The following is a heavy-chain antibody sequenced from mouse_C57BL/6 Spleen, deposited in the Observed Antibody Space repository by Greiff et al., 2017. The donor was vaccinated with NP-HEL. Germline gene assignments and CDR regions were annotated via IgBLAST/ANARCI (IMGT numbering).Heavy chain of an antibody. CDR1: GFSFNTYA. Sequence: EVQLVESGGGLVQPKGSLKLSCAASGFSFNTYAMNWVRQAPGKGLEWVARIRSKSNNYATYYADSVKDRFTISRDDSESMLYLQMNTLKTEDTAMDCFVRLYYGSSYGYLDVWGTGTAVTVSS. CDR2: IRSKSNNYAT. CDR3: VRLYYGSSYGYLDV. V-gene: IGHV10-1*01. D-gene: IGHD1-1*01. J-gene: IGHJ1*03.